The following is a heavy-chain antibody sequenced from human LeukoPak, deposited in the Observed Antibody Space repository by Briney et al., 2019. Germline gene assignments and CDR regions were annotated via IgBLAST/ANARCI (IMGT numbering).Heavy chain of an antibody. CDR3: ARSVGSERDFDY. CDR2: IYYSGST. CDR1: GDSISSYY. Sequence: SETLSLTCTVSGDSISSYYWSWIRQPPGKGLEWIGYIYYSGSTKYNPSLKSRVTISVDTSKNQFSLKLSSVTAADTAVYYCARSVGSERDFDYWGQGTLVTVSS. J-gene: IGHJ4*02. V-gene: IGHV4-59*01. D-gene: IGHD1-26*01.